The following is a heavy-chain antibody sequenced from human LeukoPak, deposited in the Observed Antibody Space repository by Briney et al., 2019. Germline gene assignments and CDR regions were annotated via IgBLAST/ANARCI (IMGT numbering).Heavy chain of an antibody. CDR2: IYHSGST. CDR3: ARDRPSWGSL. CDR1: GGSFSGYY. J-gene: IGHJ4*02. D-gene: IGHD2-2*01. Sequence: SETLSLTCAVYGGSFSGYYWSWIRQPPGKGLEWIGYIYHSGSTYYNPSLKGRVTISVDRSKNQFSLKLSSVTAADTAVYYCARDRPSWGSLWGQGTLVTVSS. V-gene: IGHV4-34*01.